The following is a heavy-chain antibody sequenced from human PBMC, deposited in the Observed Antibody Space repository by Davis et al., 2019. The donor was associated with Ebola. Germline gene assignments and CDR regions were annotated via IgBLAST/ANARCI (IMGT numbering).Heavy chain of an antibody. J-gene: IGHJ6*02. CDR1: GFTFSSYW. CDR2: INSDGSST. CDR3: ARDSRATIVGAYYYYGMDV. D-gene: IGHD1-26*01. V-gene: IGHV3-74*01. Sequence: GESLKISCAASGFTFSSYWMHWVRQAPGKGLVWVSRINSDGSSTSYADSVKGRFTISRDNAKNSLYLQMNSLRAEDTAVYYCARDSRATIVGAYYYYGMDVWGQGTTVTVSS.